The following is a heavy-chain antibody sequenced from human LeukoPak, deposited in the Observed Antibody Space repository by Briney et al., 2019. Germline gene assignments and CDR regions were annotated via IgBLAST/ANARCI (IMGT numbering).Heavy chain of an antibody. CDR3: AKDGIGTMVRGSGWFDP. J-gene: IGHJ5*02. V-gene: IGHV3-30*02. Sequence: PGGSLRLSCAASGFIFSSYGMHWVRQAPGKGLEWVAFIRYDGSNKYYADSVKGRFTISRDNSKNTLYLQMNSLRAEGTAVYYCAKDGIGTMVRGSGWFDPWGQGTLVTVSS. D-gene: IGHD3-10*01. CDR2: IRYDGSNK. CDR1: GFIFSSYG.